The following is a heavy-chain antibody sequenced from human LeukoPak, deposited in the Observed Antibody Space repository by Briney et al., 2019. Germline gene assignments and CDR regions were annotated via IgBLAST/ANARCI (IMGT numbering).Heavy chain of an antibody. CDR2: ISNSDA. D-gene: IGHD6-13*01. J-gene: IGHJ6*03. CDR3: ARAGGSSSRYGRVVYYMDD. V-gene: IGHV1-18*01. Sequence: GASVKVSCKAYGYTFTTYGISWVRQAPGQGLEWMGWISNSDANYAQKLQGRVTMTTDTSTSTAYLELRSLRSDDTDVYYCARAGGSSSRYGRVVYYMDDWGKGTTVTVSS. CDR1: GYTFTTYG.